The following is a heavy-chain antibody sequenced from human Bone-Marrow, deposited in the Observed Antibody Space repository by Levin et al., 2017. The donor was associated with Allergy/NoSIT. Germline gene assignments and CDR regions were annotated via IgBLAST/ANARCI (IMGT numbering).Heavy chain of an antibody. CDR3: ARDLPTEEGHALDI. J-gene: IGHJ3*02. CDR1: GFTVSRNY. V-gene: IGHV3-53*01. CDR2: IYTGGTT. Sequence: GESLKISCAASGFTVSRNYMNWVRQAPGKGLEWVSSIYTGGTTYYADSVRGRFTISRDTSKNTLYLEMNSLRAEDTAVYYCARDLPTEEGHALDIWGQGTMVTVSS.